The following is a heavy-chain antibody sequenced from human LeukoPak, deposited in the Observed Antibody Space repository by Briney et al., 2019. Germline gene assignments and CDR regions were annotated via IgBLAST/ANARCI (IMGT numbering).Heavy chain of an antibody. CDR2: INPNSGGT. Sequence: ASVKVSCKASGYTFTSYGISWVRQAPGQGLEWMGRINPNSGGTNYAQKFQGRVTMTRDTSISTAYMELSRLRSDDTAVYYCARTPNINVVVTGNYFDYWGQGTLVTVSS. CDR3: ARTPNINVVVTGNYFDY. D-gene: IGHD2-21*02. CDR1: GYTFTSYG. J-gene: IGHJ4*02. V-gene: IGHV1-2*06.